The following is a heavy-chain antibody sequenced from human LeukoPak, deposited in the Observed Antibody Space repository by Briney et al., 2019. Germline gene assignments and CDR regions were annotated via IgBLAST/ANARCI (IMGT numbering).Heavy chain of an antibody. CDR1: GGSISSFY. CDR2: IYYSGSA. D-gene: IGHD3-10*01. J-gene: IGHJ5*02. Sequence: SETLSLTCTVSGGSISSFYWSWIRQPPGKGLEWIGAIYYSGSANYNPSLKSRVTFSLDTSEKQFSLILRSVTAADTAVYYCARGSLAYKHGSGVDPWGQGTLVTVSS. CDR3: ARGSLAYKHGSGVDP. V-gene: IGHV4-59*01.